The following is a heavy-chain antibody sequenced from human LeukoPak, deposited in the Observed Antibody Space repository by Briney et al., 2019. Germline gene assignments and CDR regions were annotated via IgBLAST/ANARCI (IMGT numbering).Heavy chain of an antibody. CDR1: GFTFSSYV. D-gene: IGHD6-13*01. J-gene: IGHJ4*02. V-gene: IGHV3-30*04. CDR3: AKAPYSSSWYVDY. Sequence: PGGSLRLSCAASGFTFSSYVMHWVRQAPGKGLEWVAIISYDGSNEYYADSVKGRFTISRDNSKNTLYLQMNSLRAEDTAVYYCAKAPYSSSWYVDYWGQGTLVTVSS. CDR2: ISYDGSNE.